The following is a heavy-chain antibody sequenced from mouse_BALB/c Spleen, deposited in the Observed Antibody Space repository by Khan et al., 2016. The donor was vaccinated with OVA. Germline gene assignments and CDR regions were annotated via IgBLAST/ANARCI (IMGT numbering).Heavy chain of an antibody. CDR3: ARENYGRRWYFDV. D-gene: IGHD1-1*01. CDR2: INTETAES. Sequence: QIQLVQSGPELKKPGVTVKISCKESGYTFTDYSVHWVKQAPGKGLTWMGWINTETAESTYADDFKGRFAFSLVISASSAYLQINNLNNEDTATXCCARENYGRRWYFDVWGAGTTITISS. J-gene: IGHJ1*01. V-gene: IGHV9-2-1*01. CDR1: GYTFTDYS.